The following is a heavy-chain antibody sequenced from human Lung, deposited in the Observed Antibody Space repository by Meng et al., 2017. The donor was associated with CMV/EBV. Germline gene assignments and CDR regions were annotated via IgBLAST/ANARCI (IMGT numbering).Heavy chain of an antibody. J-gene: IGHJ4*02. Sequence: GESLKILCAGSGFNVSSNYMSGVRQAPGKGLEWVSVIYRGGSTYYADSVKGRFTISRDNSKYTLYLQMNSLRAEDTGVYYCARGSSREICTQSVDYWGQGTLVTVSS. CDR2: IYRGGST. V-gene: IGHV3-53*05. D-gene: IGHD2-2*01. CDR3: ARGSSREICTQSVDY. CDR1: GFNVSSNY.